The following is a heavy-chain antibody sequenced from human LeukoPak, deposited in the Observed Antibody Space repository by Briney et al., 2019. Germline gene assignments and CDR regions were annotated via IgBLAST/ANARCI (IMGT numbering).Heavy chain of an antibody. CDR2: IIPIFGTA. CDR3: ARELRAMGPFDY. J-gene: IGHJ4*02. Sequence: GASVKVSCKASGGTFSSYAISWVRQAPGQGLEWMGGIIPIFGTANYAQKFQGRVTVTADESTSTAYMELSSLRSEDTAVYYCARELRAMGPFDYWGQGTLVTVSS. V-gene: IGHV1-69*13. D-gene: IGHD5-18*01. CDR1: GGTFSSYA.